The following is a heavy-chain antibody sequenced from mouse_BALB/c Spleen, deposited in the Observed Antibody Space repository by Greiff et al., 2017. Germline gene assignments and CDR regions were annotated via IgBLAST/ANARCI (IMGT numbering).Heavy chain of an antibody. Sequence: EVKLMESGPSLVKPSQTLSLTCSVTGDSITSGYWNWIRKFPGNKLEYMGYISYSGSTYYNPSLKSRISITRDTSKNQYYLQLNSVTTEDTATYYCARSGGSYWYFDVWGAGTTVTVSS. V-gene: IGHV3-8*02. CDR2: ISYSGST. CDR1: GDSITSGY. J-gene: IGHJ1*01. CDR3: ARSGGSYWYFDV.